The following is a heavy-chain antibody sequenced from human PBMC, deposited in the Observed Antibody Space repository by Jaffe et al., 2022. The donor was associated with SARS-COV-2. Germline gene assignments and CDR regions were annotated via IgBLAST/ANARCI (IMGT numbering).Heavy chain of an antibody. CDR2: IYYSGST. J-gene: IGHJ6*02. V-gene: IGHV4-30-4*01. D-gene: IGHD2-2*01. Sequence: QVQLQESGPGLVKPSQTLSLTCTVSGGSISSGDYYWSWIRQPPGKGLEWIGYIYYSGSTYYNPSLKSRVTISVDTSKNQFSLKLSSVTAADTAVYYCARDPLPAADQGHYYYYGMDVWGQGTTVTVSS. CDR1: GGSISSGDYY. CDR3: ARDPLPAADQGHYYYYGMDV.